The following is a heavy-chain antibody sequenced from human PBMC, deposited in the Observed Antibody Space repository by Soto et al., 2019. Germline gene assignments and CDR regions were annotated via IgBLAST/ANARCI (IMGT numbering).Heavy chain of an antibody. J-gene: IGHJ3*02. CDR3: AREGQYCSGGSCYSGAFDI. V-gene: IGHV3-33*01. D-gene: IGHD2-15*01. Sequence: GESLKISCAASGFTFSSYGMHWVRQAPGKGLEWVAVIWYDGSNKYYADSVKGRFTISRDNSKNTLYLQMNSLRAEDTAVYYCAREGQYCSGGSCYSGAFDIWGQGTMVTVSS. CDR1: GFTFSSYG. CDR2: IWYDGSNK.